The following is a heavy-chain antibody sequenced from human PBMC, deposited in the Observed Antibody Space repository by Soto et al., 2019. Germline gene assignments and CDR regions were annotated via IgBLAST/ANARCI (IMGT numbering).Heavy chain of an antibody. V-gene: IGHV3-7*03. CDR1: GFTFSSYG. CDR2: IKQDGSEK. CDR3: ARFGMGMDV. J-gene: IGHJ6*02. Sequence: GGSLRLSCAASGFTFSSYGMSLVRQAPGKGLEWVANIKQDGSEKYYVDSVKGRFTISRDNPKNSLYLQMNSLRAEDTAVYYCARFGMGMDVWGQGTEVTASS. D-gene: IGHD1-20*01.